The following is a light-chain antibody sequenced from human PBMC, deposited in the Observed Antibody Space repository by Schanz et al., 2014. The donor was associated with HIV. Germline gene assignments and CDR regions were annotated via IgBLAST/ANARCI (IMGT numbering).Light chain of an antibody. CDR1: QGIGTW. CDR2: EAS. V-gene: IGKV1-5*03. CDR3: QQYNSFSST. J-gene: IGKJ2*01. Sequence: DIQMTQSPSRLSASVGDSVTITCRASQGIGTWLAWYQQKPGKAPELLIYEASTLKSGVPLRFTGSGSGTEFALSISSLQPDDFATYYCQQYNSFSSTFGQGTKLEIK.